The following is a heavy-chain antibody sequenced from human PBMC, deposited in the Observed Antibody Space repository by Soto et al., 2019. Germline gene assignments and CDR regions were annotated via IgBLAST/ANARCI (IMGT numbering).Heavy chain of an antibody. CDR1: GFTFSTYA. CDR2: ISDSGGKT. D-gene: IGHD3-3*01. CDR3: AKEDRVVQTPSVDY. V-gene: IGHV3-23*01. Sequence: EVQLLESGGALVQPGGSLRLSCAASGFTFSTYAMSWVRQAPGTGLEWVSAISDSGGKTYYADSVKGRFTISRDNFKNTVYLQMNSLRDEDTAVYYCAKEDRVVQTPSVDYWGQGNLVIVSS. J-gene: IGHJ4*02.